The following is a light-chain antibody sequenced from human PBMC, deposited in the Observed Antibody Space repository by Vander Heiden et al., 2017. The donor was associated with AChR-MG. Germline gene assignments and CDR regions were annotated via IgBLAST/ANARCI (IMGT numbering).Light chain of an antibody. CDR2: GAS. Sequence: EIVLTQSPGTLSLSPGERATLSCRASQSVSSSYLAWYQQKPGQAPRLLIYGASSRATGIPDRFSGSGSGTDFTLTISRREPEDFAVYYCQQYGSSPLFTFGPGTTVDI. J-gene: IGKJ3*01. CDR3: QQYGSSPLFT. CDR1: QSVSSSY. V-gene: IGKV3-20*01.